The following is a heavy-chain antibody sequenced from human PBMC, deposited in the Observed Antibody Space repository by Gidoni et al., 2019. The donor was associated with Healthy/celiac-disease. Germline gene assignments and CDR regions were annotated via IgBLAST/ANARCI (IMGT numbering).Heavy chain of an antibody. CDR1: GFTLSDYY. CDR3: AREGITGTTIWGAEYFQH. J-gene: IGHJ1*01. D-gene: IGHD1-7*01. Sequence: QVQQVGSGGGLVKPGGSVRLSCAASGFTLSDYYMSWIRQAPGKGLEWVSYISSSGSTIYYADSGKGRFTISRDNAKNSLYLQMNSLRAEDTAVYYCAREGITGTTIWGAEYFQHWGQGTLVTVAS. CDR2: ISSSGSTI. V-gene: IGHV3-11*01.